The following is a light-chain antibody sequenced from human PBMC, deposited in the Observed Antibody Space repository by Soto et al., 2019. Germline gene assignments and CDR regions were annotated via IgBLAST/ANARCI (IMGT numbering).Light chain of an antibody. V-gene: IGKV1-9*01. CDR3: QQLSGYPLT. Sequence: DIQLTQFPSFLSASVGDRVTITCRASQGISSYLAWYQQKPGKAPKVLIYGASTLQSGVPSRFSGSASGTEFTLTISSLQPEDSATYYCQQLSGYPLTFGGGTKVEI. CDR2: GAS. CDR1: QGISSY. J-gene: IGKJ4*01.